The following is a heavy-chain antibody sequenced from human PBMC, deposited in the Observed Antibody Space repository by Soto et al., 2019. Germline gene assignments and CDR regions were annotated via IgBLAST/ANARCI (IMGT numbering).Heavy chain of an antibody. V-gene: IGHV3-48*02. J-gene: IGHJ4*02. CDR2: ISSSSSTI. CDR1: GFTFSSYS. CDR3: ARDREVLLWFGEVGAQFDY. Sequence: GGSLRLSCAASGFTFSSYSMNWVRQAPGKGLEWVSYISSSSSTIYYADSVKGRFTISRDNAKNSLYLQMNSLRDEDTAVCYCARDREVLLWFGEVGAQFDYWGQGTLVTVSS. D-gene: IGHD3-10*01.